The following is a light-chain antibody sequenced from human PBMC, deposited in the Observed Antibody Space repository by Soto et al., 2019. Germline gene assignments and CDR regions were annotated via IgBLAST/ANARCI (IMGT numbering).Light chain of an antibody. Sequence: DIVLTQSPGTLPLSQGERATLSCRASQSVSSSYLAWYQQKPGQAPRLLIYGASSRATGIPDRFSGSGSGTDFTLTISRLEPEDFAVYYCQQYGDSPRTFGQGTKVDIK. J-gene: IGKJ1*01. CDR3: QQYGDSPRT. CDR2: GAS. CDR1: QSVSSSY. V-gene: IGKV3-20*01.